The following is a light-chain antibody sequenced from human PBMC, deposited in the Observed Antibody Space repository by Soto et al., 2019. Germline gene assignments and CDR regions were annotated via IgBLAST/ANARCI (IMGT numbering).Light chain of an antibody. CDR1: RSVSSSY. Sequence: ELGLTQSPGTLSLSPGERATLCCGASRSVSSSYLAWYQQKPGQAPRLLIYGASSRATGIPDRFSGSGSGTDFTLTISRLEPEDLAVYYCQPYNNWPLTFGGGTKVHIK. V-gene: IGKV3-20*01. CDR3: QPYNNWPLT. J-gene: IGKJ4*01. CDR2: GAS.